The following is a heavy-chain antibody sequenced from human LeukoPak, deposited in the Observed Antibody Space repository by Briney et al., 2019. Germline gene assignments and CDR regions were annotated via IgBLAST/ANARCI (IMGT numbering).Heavy chain of an antibody. J-gene: IGHJ4*02. CDR2: INPNSGGT. CDR3: ARDSGETGFWSGSYFDY. D-gene: IGHD3-3*01. Sequence: SVKVSCKASGYTFTGYYMHWVRQAPGQGLEWMGWINPNSGGTNYAQKFQGRVTMTRDTSISTAYMELSRLRSDDTAVYYCARDSGETGFWSGSYFDYWGQGTLVTVSS. V-gene: IGHV1-2*02. CDR1: GYTFTGYY.